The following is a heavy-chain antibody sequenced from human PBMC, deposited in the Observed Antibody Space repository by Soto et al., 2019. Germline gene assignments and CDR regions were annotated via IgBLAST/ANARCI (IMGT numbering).Heavy chain of an antibody. CDR1: GLTFSGYW. D-gene: IGHD3-16*01. J-gene: IGHJ4*02. Sequence: GGSLRLSCAASGLTFSGYWMHWVRPVPGKGLVWVSRINSDGSNIYYADSVRGRFAISRDNSKNTLFLQMDSLGAEDTAVYYCARDGVGATAFWGYLDYWGQGALVTVSS. CDR2: INSDGSNI. V-gene: IGHV3-74*01. CDR3: ARDGVGATAFWGYLDY.